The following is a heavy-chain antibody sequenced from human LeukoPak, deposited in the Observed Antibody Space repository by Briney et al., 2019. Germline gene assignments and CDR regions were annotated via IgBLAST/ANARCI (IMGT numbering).Heavy chain of an antibody. CDR2: IIPIFGTA. CDR1: GGTFTSYA. V-gene: IGHV1-69*01. D-gene: IGHD4-23*01. CDR3: AREDGGAEDAFDI. J-gene: IGHJ3*02. Sequence: SVKVSCKASGGTFTSYAISWVRQAPGQGLEWMGGIIPIFGTANYAQKLQGRVTITADESTSTAYMELSSLRSEDTAVYYCAREDGGAEDAFDIWGQGTMVTVSS.